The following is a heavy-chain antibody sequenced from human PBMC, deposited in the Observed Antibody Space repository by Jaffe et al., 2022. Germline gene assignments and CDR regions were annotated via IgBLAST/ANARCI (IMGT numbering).Heavy chain of an antibody. V-gene: IGHV4-4*02. CDR1: GGSISSSNW. D-gene: IGHD2-15*01. J-gene: IGHJ5*02. Sequence: QVQLQESGPGLVKPSGTLSLTCAVSGGSISSSNWWSWIRQPPGKGLEWIGEIYHSGSTNYNPSLKSRVTISVDKSKNQFSLKLSSVTAADTAVYYCARKFPPQYCSGGSCYSVWFDPWGQGTLVTVSS. CDR3: ARKFPPQYCSGGSCYSVWFDP. CDR2: IYHSGST.